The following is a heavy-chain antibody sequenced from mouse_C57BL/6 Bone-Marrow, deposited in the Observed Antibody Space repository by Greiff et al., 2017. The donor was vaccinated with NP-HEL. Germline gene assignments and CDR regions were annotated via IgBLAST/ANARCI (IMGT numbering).Heavy chain of an antibody. V-gene: IGHV1-18*01. D-gene: IGHD6-1*01. Sequence: EVKLQESGPELVKPGASVKIPCKASGYKFNDYNMDWVKQSHGKSLEWIGDINPNNGGTIYNQKFKGKATLTVDKSSSTAYMELRSLTSEDTAVYYCARSSFAYWGQGTLVTVSA. CDR1: GYKFNDYN. CDR2: INPNNGGT. J-gene: IGHJ3*01. CDR3: ARSSFAY.